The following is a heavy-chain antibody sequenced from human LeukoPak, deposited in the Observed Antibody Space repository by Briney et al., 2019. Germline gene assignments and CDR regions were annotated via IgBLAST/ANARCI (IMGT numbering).Heavy chain of an antibody. V-gene: IGHV3-30*02. Sequence: GGSLRLSCAASGFTFSSYGMHWVRQAPGKGLEWVAFIRYDGSNKYYADSVKGRFTISRDNSKNTLYLQMNSLRAEDTAVYYCARWRGDQSEFDSWGQGTLVTVSS. J-gene: IGHJ4*02. D-gene: IGHD3-10*01. CDR2: IRYDGSNK. CDR1: GFTFSSYG. CDR3: ARWRGDQSEFDS.